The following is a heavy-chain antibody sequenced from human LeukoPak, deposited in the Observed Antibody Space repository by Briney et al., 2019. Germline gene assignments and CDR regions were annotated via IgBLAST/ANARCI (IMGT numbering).Heavy chain of an antibody. CDR2: ISGSGGST. J-gene: IGHJ4*02. V-gene: IGHV3-23*01. Sequence: EGSLRLSCAASGFTFSSYAMSWVRQAPGKGLEWVSAISGSGGSTYYADSVKGRFTISRDNSKNTLYLQMNSLRAEDTAVYYCAKEGSHCYDGEYYFDYWGQGTLVTVSS. D-gene: IGHD3-22*01. CDR3: AKEGSHCYDGEYYFDY. CDR1: GFTFSSYA.